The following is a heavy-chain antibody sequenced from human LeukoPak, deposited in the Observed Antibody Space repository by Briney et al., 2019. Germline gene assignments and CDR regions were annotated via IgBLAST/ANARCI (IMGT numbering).Heavy chain of an antibody. CDR2: INIYKGNT. J-gene: IGHJ2*01. Sequence: GASVKVSCKASGYIFTSHGLSWVRQAPGQGLEWMGWINIYKGNTNYAQKFQGRVTMTTDTSTSTAYMELRSLRSDDTAVYYCAGNSSGWYGYFDLWGRGTLLTVSS. CDR3: AGNSSGWYGYFDL. CDR1: GYIFTSHG. D-gene: IGHD6-25*01. V-gene: IGHV1-18*01.